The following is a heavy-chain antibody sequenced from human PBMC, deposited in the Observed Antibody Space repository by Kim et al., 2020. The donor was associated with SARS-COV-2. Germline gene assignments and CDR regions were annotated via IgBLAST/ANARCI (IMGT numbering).Heavy chain of an antibody. D-gene: IGHD6-13*01. CDR2: IYYSGST. V-gene: IGHV4-31*03. Sequence: SETLSLTCTVSGGSISSGGYYWSWIRQHPGKGLEWIGYIYYSGSTYYNPSLKSRVTISVDTSKNQFSLKLSSVTAADTAVYYCARASEADPYNWFDPWGQGTLVTVSS. CDR1: GGSISSGGYY. J-gene: IGHJ5*02. CDR3: ARASEADPYNWFDP.